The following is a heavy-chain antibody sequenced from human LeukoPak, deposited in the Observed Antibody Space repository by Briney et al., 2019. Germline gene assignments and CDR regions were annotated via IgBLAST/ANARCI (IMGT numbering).Heavy chain of an antibody. CDR3: AKASSNYFYYFEY. Sequence: GGSLRLSCAASGFTFSSSDMHWVRQAPGKGLEWVAVISYDATNKYYADSVKGRFTLSRDNSKNTLYLQTNTLRDEDTAAYYCAKASSNYFYYFEYWGQGTLVTVSS. CDR1: GFTFSSSD. CDR2: ISYDATNK. J-gene: IGHJ4*02. V-gene: IGHV3-30*18. D-gene: IGHD2/OR15-2a*01.